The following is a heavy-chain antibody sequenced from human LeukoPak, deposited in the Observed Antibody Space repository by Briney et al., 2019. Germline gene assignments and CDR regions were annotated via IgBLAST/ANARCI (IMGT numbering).Heavy chain of an antibody. CDR2: INHSGST. J-gene: IGHJ4*02. CDR3: ARGPIVPAAISGAYFDY. CDR1: GGSFSGYY. V-gene: IGHV4-34*01. D-gene: IGHD2-2*02. Sequence: SETLSLTCAVYGGSFSGYYWSWIRQPPGRGLEWIGEINHSGSTNYNPSLKSRVTISVDTSKNQFSLKLSSVTAADTAVYYCARGPIVPAAISGAYFDYWGQGTLVTVSS.